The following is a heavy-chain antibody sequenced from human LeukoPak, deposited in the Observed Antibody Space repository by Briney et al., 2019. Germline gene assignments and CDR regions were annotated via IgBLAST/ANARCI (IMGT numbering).Heavy chain of an antibody. D-gene: IGHD1-20*01. CDR3: ASGMTGTRDYYFDY. V-gene: IGHV1-69*13. J-gene: IGHJ4*02. CDR2: IIPIFGTA. Sequence: ASVKVSCKASGGTFSSYAISWVRQAPGQGLEWMGGIIPIFGTANYAQKFQGRVTITADESTSTAYMELSSLRSEDTAVYYCASGMTGTRDYYFDYWGLGTLVTVSS. CDR1: GGTFSSYA.